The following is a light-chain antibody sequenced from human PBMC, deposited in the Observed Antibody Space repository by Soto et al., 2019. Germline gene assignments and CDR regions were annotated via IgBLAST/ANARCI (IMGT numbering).Light chain of an antibody. CDR2: TAS. Sequence: DIQMTQSPSSLSASVGDRVTITCRASQNIKNYLSWYQQKPGKAPKLLIYTASSLQSGVPSRFSCSGFGTDFSRTIDSLQPEDFASYYCQQRYSTPWTVGRGTKVEIK. CDR1: QNIKNY. V-gene: IGKV1-39*01. J-gene: IGKJ1*01. CDR3: QQRYSTPWT.